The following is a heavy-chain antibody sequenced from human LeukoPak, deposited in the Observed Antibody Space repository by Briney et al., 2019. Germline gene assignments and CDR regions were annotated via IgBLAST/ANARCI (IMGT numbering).Heavy chain of an antibody. CDR2: MNPNSGNT. CDR1: GYTFTSYD. D-gene: IGHD3-3*01. CDR3: AREKGYDFWSGSPYYYYYMDV. Sequence: ASVKVSCKASGYTFTSYDTNWVRQATGQGLEWMGWMNPNSGNTGYAQKFQGRVTITRNTSISTAYMELSSLRSEDTAVYYCAREKGYDFWSGSPYYYYYMDVWGKGTTVTVSS. V-gene: IGHV1-8*03. J-gene: IGHJ6*03.